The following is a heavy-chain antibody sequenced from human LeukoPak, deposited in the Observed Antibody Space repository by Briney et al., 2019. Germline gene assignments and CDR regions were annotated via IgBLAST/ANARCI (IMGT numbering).Heavy chain of an antibody. Sequence: PGGSLRLSCAASGFTFSNYAMSWVRQAPGKGLEWVSAILGSGGSTYYADSVKGRFTVSRDNSKSTLYLQMNSLRAEDTALYYCAKWGDYDVLTGYYVPVYWGQGTLVTVSS. J-gene: IGHJ4*02. CDR3: AKWGDYDVLTGYYVPVY. CDR2: ILGSGGST. CDR1: GFTFSNYA. V-gene: IGHV3-23*01. D-gene: IGHD3-9*01.